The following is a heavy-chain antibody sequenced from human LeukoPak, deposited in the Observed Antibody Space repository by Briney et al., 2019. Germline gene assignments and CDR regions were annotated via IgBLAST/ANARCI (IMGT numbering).Heavy chain of an antibody. Sequence: GGSLRLSCAASGFTFSSYWMHWVRQAPEKGLVWVSRINSDGSSTSYADSVKGRFTISRDNAKNTLYLQMNSLRAEDTAVYYCASLASSGWYRGAFDIWGQGTMVTVSS. D-gene: IGHD6-19*01. CDR1: GFTFSSYW. CDR2: INSDGSST. J-gene: IGHJ3*02. V-gene: IGHV3-74*01. CDR3: ASLASSGWYRGAFDI.